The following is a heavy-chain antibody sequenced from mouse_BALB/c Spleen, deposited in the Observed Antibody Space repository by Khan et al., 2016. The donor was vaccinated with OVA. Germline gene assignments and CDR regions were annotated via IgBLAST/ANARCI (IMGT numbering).Heavy chain of an antibody. CDR2: INTYTGEP. CDR3: ARPPYFSYAMDN. D-gene: IGHD2-10*01. V-gene: IGHV9-3-1*01. J-gene: IGHJ4*01. Sequence: QIQLVQSGPELKKPGETVKISCKASGHTFTNYGMNWVKQAPGKGLKWMGWINTYTGEPTYADDFNGRFAFSLETSANTAYLQIINLKNEDTATYFGARPPYFSYAMDNWGQGTSVTVSS. CDR1: GHTFTNYG.